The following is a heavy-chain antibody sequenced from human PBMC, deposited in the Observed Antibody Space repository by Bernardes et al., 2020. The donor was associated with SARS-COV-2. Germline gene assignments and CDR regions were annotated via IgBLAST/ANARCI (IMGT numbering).Heavy chain of an antibody. J-gene: IGHJ6*02. CDR2: ISGSGGSA. CDR3: AKCVQESYAMDV. CDR1: GFTFSSYA. D-gene: IGHD1-1*01. V-gene: IGHV3-23*01. Sequence: GGSLRLSCAPSGFTFSSYAMSWVRQAPGKGLEWVSGISGSGGSAYYADSVKGRFTISRDNSNNTLSLQMNSLRAEDTAVYYCAKCVQESYAMDVWGQGTTVTVSS.